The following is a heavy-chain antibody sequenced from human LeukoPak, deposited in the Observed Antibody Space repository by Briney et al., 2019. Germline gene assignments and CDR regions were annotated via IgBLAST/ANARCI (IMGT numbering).Heavy chain of an antibody. J-gene: IGHJ4*02. CDR2: ISGSGGST. D-gene: IGHD3-22*01. Sequence: GGSLRLSCAASGFTFSSYGMSWVRQAPGKGLEWVSAISGSGGSTYYADSVKGRFTISRDNSKNTLYLQMNSLRAEDTAVYYCAKVSYDSSGHFSMYAYWGQGTLVTVSS. CDR3: AKVSYDSSGHFSMYAY. CDR1: GFTFSSYG. V-gene: IGHV3-23*01.